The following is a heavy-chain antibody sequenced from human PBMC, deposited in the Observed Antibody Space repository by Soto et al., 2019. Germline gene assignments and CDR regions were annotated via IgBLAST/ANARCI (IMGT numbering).Heavy chain of an antibody. J-gene: IGHJ5*02. CDR2: IIPIFGTA. Sequence: SVKVCCKASGGTFSSYAISWVRQAPGQGLEWMGGIIPIFGTANYAQKFQGRVTITADESTSTAYMELSSLRSEDTAVYYCARDRSSGFLNWFDPWGQGTLVTVSS. CDR3: ARDRSSGFLNWFDP. D-gene: IGHD3-3*01. V-gene: IGHV1-69*13. CDR1: GGTFSSYA.